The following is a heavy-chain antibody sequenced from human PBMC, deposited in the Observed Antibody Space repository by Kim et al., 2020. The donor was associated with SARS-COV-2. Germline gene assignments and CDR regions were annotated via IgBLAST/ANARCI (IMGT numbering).Heavy chain of an antibody. J-gene: IGHJ3*02. CDR3: AREGYDILTGYYRGAFDI. CDR1: GYTFTSYA. CDR2: INAGNGNT. V-gene: IGHV1-3*01. Sequence: ASVKVSCKASGYTFTSYAMHWVRQAPGQRLEWMGWINAGNGNTKYSQKFQGRVTITRDTSASTAYMELSSLRSEDTAVYYCAREGYDILTGYYRGAFDIWGQGTMVTVSS. D-gene: IGHD3-9*01.